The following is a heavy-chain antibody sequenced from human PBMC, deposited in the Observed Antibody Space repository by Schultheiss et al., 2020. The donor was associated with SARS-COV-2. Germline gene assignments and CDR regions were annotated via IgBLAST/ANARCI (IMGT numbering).Heavy chain of an antibody. J-gene: IGHJ5*02. CDR2: IYPGDSDT. Sequence: GESLKISCKGSGYSFTRNWIGWVRQMPGKGLEWMGIIYPGDSDTRYSPSFQGQVTISADKSISTAYLQWSSLKASDTAMYYCARRGYSYGYSNMNWFDPWGQGTLVTVSS. D-gene: IGHD5-18*01. CDR1: GYSFTRNW. CDR3: ARRGYSYGYSNMNWFDP. V-gene: IGHV5-51*01.